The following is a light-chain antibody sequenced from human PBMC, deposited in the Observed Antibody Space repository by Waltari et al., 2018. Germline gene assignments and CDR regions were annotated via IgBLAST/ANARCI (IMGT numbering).Light chain of an antibody. V-gene: IGKV1-5*01. CDR3: QQYYSYFT. J-gene: IGKJ4*01. Sequence: DIQMTQSPSTLSASVGDRVTFTCRASQSIGSLLAWYQQKPGKAPKLLIYDASSLEIGVPSRFSGSGSGTEFTLTINSLQPDDFATYSCQQYYSYFTFGGGAKVEIK. CDR2: DAS. CDR1: QSIGSL.